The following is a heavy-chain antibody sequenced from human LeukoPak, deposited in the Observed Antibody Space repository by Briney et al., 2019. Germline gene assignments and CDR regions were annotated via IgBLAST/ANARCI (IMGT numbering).Heavy chain of an antibody. D-gene: IGHD5-12*01. V-gene: IGHV3-7*01. J-gene: IGHJ6*03. Sequence: PGGSLRLSCAASGFTFSSYWVSWVRQAPGKGLEWVANIKQDGSEKYYVDSVKGRFTISRDNAKNSLYLQMNSLRAEDTAVYYCARDFVKYSGYGVGTGRQGYYYYYYLDVWGKGTTVTVSS. CDR1: GFTFSSYW. CDR2: IKQDGSEK. CDR3: ARDFVKYSGYGVGTGRQGYYYYYYLDV.